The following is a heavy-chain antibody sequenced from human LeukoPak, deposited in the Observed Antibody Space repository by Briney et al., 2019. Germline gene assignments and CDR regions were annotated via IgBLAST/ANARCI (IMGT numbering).Heavy chain of an antibody. CDR1: GFTFHDYA. CDR3: AKGAGYNNGDASDI. J-gene: IGHJ3*02. D-gene: IGHD5-24*01. V-gene: IGHV3-43*02. Sequence: GGSLRLSCAASGFTFHDYAMHWVRQGPGKGLEWVSLISGGGDRTYYADSMKGRFTISRDNSKNSPYLQLNSLRTEDTALYYCAKGAGYNNGDASDIWGLGTMVTVSS. CDR2: ISGGGDRT.